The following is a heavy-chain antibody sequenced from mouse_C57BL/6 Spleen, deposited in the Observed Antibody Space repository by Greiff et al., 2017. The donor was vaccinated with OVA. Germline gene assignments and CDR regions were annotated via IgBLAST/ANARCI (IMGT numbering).Heavy chain of an antibody. CDR2: ISYDGSH. Sequence: EVKLMESGPGLVKPSQSLSLTCSVTGYSITSGYYWNWIRQFPGNKLEWMGYISYDGSHNYNPSLKNRISITRDTSKNQFFLKLNSVTTEDTATYDGARKTTVVAEDYCDYWGQGTTLTVSS. CDR1: GYSITSGYY. J-gene: IGHJ2*01. CDR3: ARKTTVVAEDYCDY. D-gene: IGHD1-1*01. V-gene: IGHV3-6*01.